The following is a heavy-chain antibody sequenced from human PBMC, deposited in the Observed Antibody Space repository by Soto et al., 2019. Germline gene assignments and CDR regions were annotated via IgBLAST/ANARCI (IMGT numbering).Heavy chain of an antibody. CDR1: GYTFASYG. J-gene: IGHJ4*01. Sequence: ASVKVSCKASGYTFASYGISWVRQSPGQGLEWMGWIGAYNGNTNYAQTHQGRVTMTTDPSTSTAYMELRSLRSDDTAVYSCARTPYYYDYGAYLYWGHGPLVTVSS. V-gene: IGHV1-18*01. D-gene: IGHD4-17*01. CDR3: ARTPYYYDYGAYLY. CDR2: IGAYNGNT.